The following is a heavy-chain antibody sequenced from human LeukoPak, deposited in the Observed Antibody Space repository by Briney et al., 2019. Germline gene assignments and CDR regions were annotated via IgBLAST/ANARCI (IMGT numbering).Heavy chain of an antibody. J-gene: IGHJ6*02. D-gene: IGHD2-15*01. Sequence: SETLSLTCTVSGASINTYYWSWIRQPAGKGLEWLGGIYTSSGSTNYSPSLKSRVTISLDRSKNQFSLKLSSVTAADTAVYYCARDRVESSGYYYYYGMDVWGQGTTVTVSS. CDR2: IYTSSGST. CDR3: ARDRVESSGYYYYYGMDV. CDR1: GASINTYY. V-gene: IGHV4-4*07.